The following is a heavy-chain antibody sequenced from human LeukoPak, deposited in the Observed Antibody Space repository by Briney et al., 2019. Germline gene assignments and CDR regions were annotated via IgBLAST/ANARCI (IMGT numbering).Heavy chain of an antibody. Sequence: PGGSLRLSCAASGFTFSDHYMDWVRQAPGKGLEWVGRTGNKANSYTTEYAASVKGRFTISRDDSKNSLYLQMNSLKTEDTAVYYCGRGEDCSGGRCGDGFDIWGQGTKVTVSS. D-gene: IGHD2-15*01. CDR3: GRGEDCSGGRCGDGFDI. V-gene: IGHV3-72*01. CDR1: GFTFSDHY. J-gene: IGHJ3*02. CDR2: TGNKANSYTT.